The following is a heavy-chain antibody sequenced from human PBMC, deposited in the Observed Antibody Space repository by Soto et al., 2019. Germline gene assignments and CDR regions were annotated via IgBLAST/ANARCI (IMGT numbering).Heavy chain of an antibody. CDR1: GYTFSDYY. Sequence: VASVKVSCKASGYTFSDYYIHWVRQAPGQGLEWMGWINPNSGGTKYAPKFQGGVTMTRDTSITTAYMELSRLRSGDTAVYYCAREPATAKPEGVDFWGQGTLLTVSS. CDR2: INPNSGGT. V-gene: IGHV1-2*02. CDR3: AREPATAKPEGVDF. D-gene: IGHD1-1*01. J-gene: IGHJ4*02.